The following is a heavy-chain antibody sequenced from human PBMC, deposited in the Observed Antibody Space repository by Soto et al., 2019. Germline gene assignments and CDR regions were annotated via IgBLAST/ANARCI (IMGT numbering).Heavy chain of an antibody. D-gene: IGHD2-15*01. CDR1: GFTFSSYD. J-gene: IGHJ4*02. Sequence: GGSLRLSCAASGFTFSSYDMHWVRQATGKGLEWVSAIGTAGDTYYPGSVKGRFTISRENAKNSLYLQMNSLRAEDTAVYYCARERMGSYSFDYGGQGTLVTVSS. CDR2: IGTAGDT. CDR3: ARERMGSYSFDY. V-gene: IGHV3-13*01.